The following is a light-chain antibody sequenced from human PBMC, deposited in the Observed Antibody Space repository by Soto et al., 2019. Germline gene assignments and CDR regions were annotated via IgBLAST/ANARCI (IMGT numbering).Light chain of an antibody. V-gene: IGKV3-20*01. CDR2: GAS. J-gene: IGKJ5*01. CDR1: QSVTSGY. CDR3: QQYGSSLRT. Sequence: EIVLTQSPGTLSLSPGERATLSCRASQSVTSGYLAWYQQQPNQAPRLLIYGASYRATGIPDRFSGSGSGTDFTLTISRLEPEDLAVYYCQQYGSSLRTFGQGTRLEI.